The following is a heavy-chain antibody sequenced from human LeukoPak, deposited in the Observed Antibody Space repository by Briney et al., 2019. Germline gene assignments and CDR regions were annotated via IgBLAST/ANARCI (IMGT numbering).Heavy chain of an antibody. CDR1: GFTFSSYD. V-gene: IGHV3-23*01. CDR2: ITYSSGYT. D-gene: IGHD3-10*01. J-gene: IGHJ4*02. CDR3: AKDPSDLGGSGSNNYFDC. Sequence: GGSLRLSCAASGFTFSSYDMSWVRQAPGKGLEWVSGITYSSGYTYYADSVKGRFTISRDNSRNALYLQMNSLRAEDTAVYYCAKDPSDLGGSGSNNYFDCWGQGTLVTVSS.